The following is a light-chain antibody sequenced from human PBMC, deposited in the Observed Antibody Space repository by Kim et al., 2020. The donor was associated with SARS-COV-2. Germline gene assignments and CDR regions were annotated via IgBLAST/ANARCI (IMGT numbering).Light chain of an antibody. CDR3: QQYGSSPVT. Sequence: EIVLTQSPGTLSLSPGERATLSCRASQSISSNYLAWYQQKPGQAPRLLIYGASSRVTDIPDRFSGSGSGTDFTLTISRLEPEDFALYYCQQYGSSPVTFGQGTKLEI. CDR1: QSISSNY. CDR2: GAS. J-gene: IGKJ2*01. V-gene: IGKV3-20*01.